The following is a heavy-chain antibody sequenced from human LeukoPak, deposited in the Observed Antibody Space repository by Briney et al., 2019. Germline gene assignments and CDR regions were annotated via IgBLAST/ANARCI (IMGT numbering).Heavy chain of an antibody. V-gene: IGHV3-49*04. CDR1: GLTFGDYA. CDR3: TRHSSAWAFDY. CDR2: IRSKAYGGTT. Sequence: PGRSLRLSCTASGLTFGDYAMSWVRQAPGKGLEWVGFIRSKAYGGTTEYAASVKGRFTISRDDSKSIAYLQMNSLKTEDTAVYYCTRHSSAWAFDYWGQGTLVTVSS. J-gene: IGHJ4*02. D-gene: IGHD6-19*01.